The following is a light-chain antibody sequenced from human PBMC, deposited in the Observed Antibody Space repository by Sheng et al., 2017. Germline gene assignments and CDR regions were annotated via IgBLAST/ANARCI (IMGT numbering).Light chain of an antibody. V-gene: IGKV3-15*01. J-gene: IGKJ2*03. CDR2: GVS. CDR1: QSISFN. Sequence: EIVMTQSPATLSVSPGERATLSCRASQSISFNLAWYQQRPGQVPRLLIYGVSTRVTGIPARFSGSGSGTEFTLTITSLRSEDSAVYYCQQYNNWPPYSFGQGTKLEIK. CDR3: QQYNNWPPYS.